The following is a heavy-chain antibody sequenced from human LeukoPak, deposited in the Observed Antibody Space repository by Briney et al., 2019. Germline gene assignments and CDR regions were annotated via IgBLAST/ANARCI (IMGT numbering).Heavy chain of an antibody. CDR2: ISLAGQT. Sequence: PSETLSLTCGVSGGSISGTNWWSWVRTPPGQGLEWIGEISLAGQTNYNPSLNGRVTMSLDKSSNQLSLHLTSVTAADTATYFCSRESGPFCPFGYWGQGTLVIVSS. J-gene: IGHJ4*02. CDR3: SRESGPFCPFGY. CDR1: GGSISGTNW. D-gene: IGHD1-26*01. V-gene: IGHV4/OR15-8*02.